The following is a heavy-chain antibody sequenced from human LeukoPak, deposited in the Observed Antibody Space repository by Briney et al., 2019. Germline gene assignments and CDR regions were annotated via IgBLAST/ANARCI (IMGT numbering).Heavy chain of an antibody. CDR2: INHSGST. V-gene: IGHV4-34*01. J-gene: IGHJ4*02. CDR1: GGSFSGYY. D-gene: IGHD3-10*01. CDR3: ASWSYGSAAGQDS. Sequence: PSETLSLTCAVYGGSFSGYYWSWIRQPPGKGLEWIGEINHSGSTNYNPSLKSRVTISVDTSKNQFSLKLSSVTAADTAVYYCASWSYGSAAGQDSWGQGTRVTVSS.